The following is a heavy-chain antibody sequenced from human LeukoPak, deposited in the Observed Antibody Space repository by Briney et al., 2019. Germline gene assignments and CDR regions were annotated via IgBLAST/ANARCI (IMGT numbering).Heavy chain of an antibody. J-gene: IGHJ4*02. V-gene: IGHV4-39*01. CDR1: GGPISSSSYY. CDR3: ARSVRDSSAYYAVY. D-gene: IGHD3-22*01. CDR2: IYYSGST. Sequence: SETLSLTCSVSGGPISSSSYYWGWIRQPPGKGREWIVSIYYSGSTYYNPSLKSRVTISVDTSKNQFSLKLSSVTAADTAVYYCARSVRDSSAYYAVYWGQGTLVTVSS.